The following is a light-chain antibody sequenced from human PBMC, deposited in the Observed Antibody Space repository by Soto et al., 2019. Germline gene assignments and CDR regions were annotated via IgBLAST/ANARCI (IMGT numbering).Light chain of an antibody. CDR2: AAS. V-gene: IGKV1-39*01. Sequence: DIQMTQSPSSLSASVGDRVTITCRAKESVSSYVNWYQQKPGKAPKLLIYAASSLQSGVPARFSGSGSVTDLTLTISGLQPEDFANYYCQQSYSKWTFGQGTKVEIK. CDR1: ESVSSY. J-gene: IGKJ1*01. CDR3: QQSYSKWT.